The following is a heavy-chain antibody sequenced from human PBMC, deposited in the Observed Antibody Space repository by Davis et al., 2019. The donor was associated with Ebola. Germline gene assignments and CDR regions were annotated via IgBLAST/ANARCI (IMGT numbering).Heavy chain of an antibody. Sequence: SETLSLTCAVYGGSFSGYYWSWIRQPPGKGLEWIGEIYHSGSTNYNPSLKSRVTISVDTSKNQFSLKLSSVTAADTAVYYCARGRTYLTQSRDYYYYYYGMDVWGQGTTVTVSS. D-gene: IGHD1-14*01. V-gene: IGHV4-34*01. CDR2: IYHSGST. CDR1: GGSFSGYY. J-gene: IGHJ6*02. CDR3: ARGRTYLTQSRDYYYYYYGMDV.